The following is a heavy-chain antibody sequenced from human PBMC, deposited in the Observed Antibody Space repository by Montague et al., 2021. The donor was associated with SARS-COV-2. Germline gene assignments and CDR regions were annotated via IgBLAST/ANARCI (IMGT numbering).Heavy chain of an antibody. V-gene: IGHV3-15*01. Sequence: GSLRLSCAASGFTFSHAWMSWVRQAPGKGLEWVARIKSETEGGTIDYAAPVKGRFTISRDDSTNMVFLQMNSLISDDTGLYYCTTAGGSYWYRVDYWGQGTPVIVSS. CDR2: IKSETEGGTI. CDR3: TTAGGSYWYRVDY. J-gene: IGHJ4*02. CDR1: GFTFSHAW. D-gene: IGHD1-26*01.